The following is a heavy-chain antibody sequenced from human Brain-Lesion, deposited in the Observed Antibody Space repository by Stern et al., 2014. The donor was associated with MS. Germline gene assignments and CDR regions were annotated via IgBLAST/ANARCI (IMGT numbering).Heavy chain of an antibody. Sequence: VQLVESGPGLVKPSETLSLTCTVSGGSISSSTYYWAWIRQPPGKGLEWIGNIYYSGFTYYNPSLQSRVTISVDMSKTQFSLKLSSVTAADTAIYYCARHDSVPRPSQLYSARDRGPGYFDYWGQGTLVTVSS. CDR1: GGSISSSTYY. CDR2: IYYSGFT. J-gene: IGHJ4*02. V-gene: IGHV4-39*01. D-gene: IGHD1-26*01. CDR3: ARHDSVPRPSQLYSARDRGPGYFDY.